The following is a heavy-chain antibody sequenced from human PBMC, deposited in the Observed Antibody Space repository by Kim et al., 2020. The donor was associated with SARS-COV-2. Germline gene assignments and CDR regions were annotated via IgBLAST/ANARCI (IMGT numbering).Heavy chain of an antibody. Sequence: GGSLRLSCAASGFTVSDNYMNWVRQAPGKGLEWISLIYSAGSTYYADSVKGRFTISRDNSKNTLYLQMNLLTDEDTAVYYCAREGFNGWGFYGMDVWGQGTTVT. J-gene: IGHJ6*02. CDR1: GFTVSDNY. V-gene: IGHV3-53*01. CDR2: IYSAGST. D-gene: IGHD6-19*01. CDR3: AREGFNGWGFYGMDV.